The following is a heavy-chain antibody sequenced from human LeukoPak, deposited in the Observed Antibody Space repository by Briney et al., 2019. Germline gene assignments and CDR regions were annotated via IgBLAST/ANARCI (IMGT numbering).Heavy chain of an antibody. CDR3: ARENCSGGSCYSYYYYYYMDV. CDR2: ISHVGTT. J-gene: IGHJ6*03. D-gene: IGHD2-15*01. Sequence: PSETLSLTCTVHGGSFSGYFWSWIRQAPGKGLEWIGEISHVGTTNFNPSLQSRVTLSVDTSKNQFSLKLSSVTAADTAVYYCARENCSGGSCYSYYYYYYMDVWGKGTTVTVSS. V-gene: IGHV4-34*01. CDR1: GGSFSGYF.